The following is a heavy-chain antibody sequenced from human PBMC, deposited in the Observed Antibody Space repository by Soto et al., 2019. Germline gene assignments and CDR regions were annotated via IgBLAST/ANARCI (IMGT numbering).Heavy chain of an antibody. J-gene: IGHJ6*02. V-gene: IGHV4-30-2*01. CDR3: ARDSGTAAGFGMDV. CDR2: IYQSGSA. CDR1: GGYITSDGYS. D-gene: IGHD6-25*01. Sequence: SETLSLTCTVSGGYITSDGYSWRWVRQPPGKGLEWISYIYQSGSAYYNPSLKGRVTTSVDKSKNQFSLKLNSLTAADTAVYYCARDSGTAAGFGMDVWGQGTTVTVSS.